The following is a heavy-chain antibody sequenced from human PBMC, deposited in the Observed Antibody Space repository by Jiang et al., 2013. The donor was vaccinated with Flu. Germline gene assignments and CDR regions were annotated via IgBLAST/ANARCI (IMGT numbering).Heavy chain of an antibody. CDR1: GFSLSTSGMC. D-gene: IGHD3-22*01. V-gene: IGHV2-70*11. CDR2: IDWDDDK. Sequence: KPTQTLTLTCTFSGFSLSTSGMCVSWIRQPPGKALEWLARIDWDDDKYYSTSLKTRLTISKDTSKNQVVLRMTNMDPVDTATYYCARVEDSSGYYADYWGQGTLVTVSS. J-gene: IGHJ4*02. CDR3: ARVEDSSGYYADY.